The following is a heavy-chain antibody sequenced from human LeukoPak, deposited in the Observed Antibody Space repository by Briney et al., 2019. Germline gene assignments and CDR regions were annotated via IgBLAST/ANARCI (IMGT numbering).Heavy chain of an antibody. CDR1: GGTFSSYA. D-gene: IGHD2-21*02. Sequence: SVKVSCKASGGTFSSYAISWVRQAPGQGLEWMGRIIPILGIANYAQKFQGRVTITADKSTSTAYMELSSQRSEDTAVYYCARDVSDIVVVTAIPDMSWGQGTLVTVSS. V-gene: IGHV1-69*04. CDR3: ARDVSDIVVVTAIPDMS. CDR2: IIPILGIA. J-gene: IGHJ4*02.